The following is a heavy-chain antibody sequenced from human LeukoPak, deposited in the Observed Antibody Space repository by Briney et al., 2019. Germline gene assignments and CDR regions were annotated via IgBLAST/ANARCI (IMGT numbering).Heavy chain of an antibody. CDR3: ARGWWVADY. V-gene: IGHV4-39*07. CDR1: GGSISSSSYY. D-gene: IGHD2-15*01. Sequence: PSETLSLTCTVYGGSISSSSYYWGWLRQPPGRGREWIGSIYYSGSTYYNPSLKSRVTISVDTTKNQFSLKLSSVPAADTAVYYCARGWWVADYWGQGTLVTVSS. CDR2: IYYSGST. J-gene: IGHJ4*02.